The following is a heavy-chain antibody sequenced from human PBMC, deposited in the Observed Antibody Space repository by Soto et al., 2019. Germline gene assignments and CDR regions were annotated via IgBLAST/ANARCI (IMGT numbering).Heavy chain of an antibody. CDR1: GGTFSSYT. CDR2: IIPILGIT. CDR3: AIAVAGTHGMDV. J-gene: IGHJ6*02. D-gene: IGHD6-19*01. V-gene: IGHV1-69*02. Sequence: QVQLVQSGAEVTKPESSVKVSCKASGGTFSSYTISWVRQAPGQGLEWMGRIIPILGITNYAQKFQGRVTITADKSTSTAYMELSSLRSEDTAVYYCAIAVAGTHGMDVWGQGTTVTVSS.